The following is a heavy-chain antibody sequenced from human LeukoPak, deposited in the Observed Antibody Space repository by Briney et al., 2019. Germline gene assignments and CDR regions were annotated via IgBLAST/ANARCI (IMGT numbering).Heavy chain of an antibody. D-gene: IGHD2-2*02. J-gene: IGHJ5*02. V-gene: IGHV1-2*02. CDR1: GYTFTGYY. CDR3: ARVDSEYCSSTSCYKWFDP. Sequence: ASVKVSCKASGYTFTGYYIYWVRQAPGHGLEWMGWIKPNSGGTNYAQKLQGRVAMTRDTSVNTAYMELSRLRSDDTGVYYCARVDSEYCSSTSCYKWFDPWGQGTLVTVSS. CDR2: IKPNSGGT.